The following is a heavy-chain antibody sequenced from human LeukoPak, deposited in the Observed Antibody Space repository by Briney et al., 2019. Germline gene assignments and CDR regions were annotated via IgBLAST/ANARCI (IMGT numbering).Heavy chain of an antibody. CDR1: GFTFSTYG. CDR3: ARELDGSGSYYDY. CDR2: ISSSSSYK. D-gene: IGHD3-10*01. Sequence: GGSLRLSCAASGFTFSTYGMNWVRQAPGKGLEWVSSISSSSSYKNYADSMKGRFTISRDNAKNSLYLQMNSLRAEDTAVYYCARELDGSGSYYDYWGQGTLVTVSS. V-gene: IGHV3-21*01. J-gene: IGHJ4*02.